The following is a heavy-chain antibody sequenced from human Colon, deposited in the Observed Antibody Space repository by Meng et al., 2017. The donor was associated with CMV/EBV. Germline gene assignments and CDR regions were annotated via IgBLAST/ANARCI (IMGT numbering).Heavy chain of an antibody. J-gene: IGHJ5*02. CDR1: GHTFADYYF. CDR2: IKFNSGGT. D-gene: IGHD2-2*01. Sequence: ASVKVSCKATGHTFADYYFIQWMRQAPGQGLEWMGWIKFNSGGTNYAQKFQGRVTMTRDTSVSTAYMELNSLRSDDTAVYYCARADWNCSSTSCPRWFDPWGQGTLVTVSS. CDR3: ARADWNCSSTSCPRWFDP. V-gene: IGHV1-2*02.